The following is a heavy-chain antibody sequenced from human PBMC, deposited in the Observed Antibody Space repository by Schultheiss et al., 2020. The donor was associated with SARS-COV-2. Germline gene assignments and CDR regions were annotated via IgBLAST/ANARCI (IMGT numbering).Heavy chain of an antibody. V-gene: IGHV4-34*01. Sequence: SETLSLTCAVYAGSFSGYYWSWLRQSPGRGLEWIGEVNPSGGTNYNPSLKSRLTMSVDTSKNQFSLKLTSVTAADTAVYHCARFGRQSGASYPDYWGLGKLVTVSS. CDR2: VNPSGGT. D-gene: IGHD2-15*01. CDR1: AGSFSGYY. CDR3: ARFGRQSGASYPDY. J-gene: IGHJ4*02.